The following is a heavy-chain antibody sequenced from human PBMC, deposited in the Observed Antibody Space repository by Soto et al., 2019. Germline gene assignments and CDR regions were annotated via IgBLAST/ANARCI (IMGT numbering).Heavy chain of an antibody. CDR1: GGTFSSYA. Sequence: GASVKVSCKASGGTFSSYAISWVRQAPGQGLEWMGGIIPIFGTANYAQKFQGRVTITADESTSTAYMELSSLRSEGTAVYYCARVGPYRSWSYYYGMDVWGQGTTVTVS. CDR3: ARVGPYRSWSYYYGMDV. CDR2: IIPIFGTA. D-gene: IGHD1-26*01. V-gene: IGHV1-69*13. J-gene: IGHJ6*02.